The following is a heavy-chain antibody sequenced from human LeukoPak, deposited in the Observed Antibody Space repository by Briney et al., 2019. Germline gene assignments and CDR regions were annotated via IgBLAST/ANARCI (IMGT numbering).Heavy chain of an antibody. CDR1: GGSISSYY. J-gene: IGHJ3*02. CDR3: ASFNYVSDAFDI. D-gene: IGHD1-7*01. Sequence: SETLSPTCTVSGGSISSYYWSWIRQPPGKGLEWIGYIYYSGSTNYNPSLKSRVTISVDTSKNQFSLKLSSVTAADTAVYYCASFNYVSDAFDIWGQGTMVTVSS. CDR2: IYYSGST. V-gene: IGHV4-59*01.